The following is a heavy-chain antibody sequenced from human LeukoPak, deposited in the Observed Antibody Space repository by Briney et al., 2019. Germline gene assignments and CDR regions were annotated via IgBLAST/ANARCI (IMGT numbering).Heavy chain of an antibody. D-gene: IGHD1-7*01. V-gene: IGHV1-8*01. Sequence: ASVKVSCKASGYTFTSYDINWVRQATGQGLEWMGWMNPNSGNTGYAQKFQGRVTMTRNTSISTAYMELSSLRSEDTAVYYCARRPGTTKYYYYGMDVWGQGTTVTVSS. J-gene: IGHJ6*02. CDR3: ARRPGTTKYYYYGMDV. CDR2: MNPNSGNT. CDR1: GYTFTSYD.